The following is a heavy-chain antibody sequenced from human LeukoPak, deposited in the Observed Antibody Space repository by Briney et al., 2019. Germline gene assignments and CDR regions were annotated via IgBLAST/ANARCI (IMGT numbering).Heavy chain of an antibody. V-gene: IGHV3-30-3*01. J-gene: IGHJ5*01. CDR3: ARVAVAGPTGWFDS. CDR2: TSYDENNK. Sequence: GGSLRLSCAASGFTFSTFAMHWVRQAPGKGLEWVALTSYDENNKRYADSVRGRYTISRDNSKNTLYLQMNSLRVEDTAVYFCARVAVAGPTGWFDSWGQGTLVTVSS. D-gene: IGHD6-19*01. CDR1: GFTFSTFA.